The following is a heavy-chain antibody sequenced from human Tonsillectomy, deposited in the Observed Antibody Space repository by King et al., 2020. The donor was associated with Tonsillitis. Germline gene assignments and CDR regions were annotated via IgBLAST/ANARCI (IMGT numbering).Heavy chain of an antibody. V-gene: IGHV4-59*01. CDR3: ARDKGFCRGTGYCMDV. CDR2: IYYNGST. CDR1: GGSITSYY. Sequence: QLQESGPGLVKPSETLSLTCTVSGGSITSYYWTWIRQPPGKGLEWIGYIYYNGSTNYTPSLKSRVTISVDTSKNQFSLKLSSVIAADTAVYFCARDKGFCRGTGYCMDVWGQGATVTVSS. J-gene: IGHJ6*02. D-gene: IGHD3/OR15-3a*01.